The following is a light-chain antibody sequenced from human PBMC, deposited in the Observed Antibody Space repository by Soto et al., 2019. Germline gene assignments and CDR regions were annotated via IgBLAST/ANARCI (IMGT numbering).Light chain of an antibody. CDR1: QSVSSN. CDR3: QQYGSSGT. Sequence: DIVMTQSPATLSLSPGERATLSFRASQSVSSNLAWYQQKPGQAPRLLIYGASTRATGIPARFSGSGSGTDFTLTISRLEPEDFAVYYCQQYGSSGTFGQGTKVDI. J-gene: IGKJ1*01. CDR2: GAS. V-gene: IGKV3-20*01.